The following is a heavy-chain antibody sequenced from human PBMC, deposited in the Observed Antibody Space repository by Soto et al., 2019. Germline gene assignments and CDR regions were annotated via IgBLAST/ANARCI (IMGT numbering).Heavy chain of an antibody. J-gene: IGHJ4*02. V-gene: IGHV4-39*01. D-gene: IGHD2-15*01. Sequence: QLQLQESGPGLVKPSETLSLTCTVSGGSISSSSYYWGWIRQPPGKGLEWIGSIYYSGSTYYNPSPKSRVTISVDTSKNRFSLKLSSVTAADTAVYYCASHTPAISISDHWGQGTLVTVSS. CDR1: GGSISSSSYY. CDR3: ASHTPAISISDH. CDR2: IYYSGST.